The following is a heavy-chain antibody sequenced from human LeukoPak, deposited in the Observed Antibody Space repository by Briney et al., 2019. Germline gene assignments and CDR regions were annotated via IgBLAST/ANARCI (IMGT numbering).Heavy chain of an antibody. J-gene: IGHJ3*02. D-gene: IGHD6-13*01. V-gene: IGHV1-69*06. CDR3: ARYPSSSSLAYAFDI. Sequence: SVKVSCKASGGTFSSYAISWVRQAPGQGLEWMGGIIPIFGTANYAQKFQGRVTITADKSTSTAYMELSSLRSEDTAVYYCARYPSSSSLAYAFDIWGQGTMVTVSS. CDR2: IIPIFGTA. CDR1: GGTFSSYA.